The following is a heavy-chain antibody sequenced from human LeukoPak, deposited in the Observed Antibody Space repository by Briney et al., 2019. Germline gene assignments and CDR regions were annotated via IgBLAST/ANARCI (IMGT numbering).Heavy chain of an antibody. J-gene: IGHJ3*02. CDR3: AKGPYAFDI. V-gene: IGHV3-30*02. CDR1: G. Sequence: GMHWVRQAPGKGLEWVSFIRSDGSNKNYADSVKGRFTISRDNSKNTLYLQMNSLRAEDTAVYYCAKGPYAFDIWGQGTMVTVSS. CDR2: IRSDGSNK.